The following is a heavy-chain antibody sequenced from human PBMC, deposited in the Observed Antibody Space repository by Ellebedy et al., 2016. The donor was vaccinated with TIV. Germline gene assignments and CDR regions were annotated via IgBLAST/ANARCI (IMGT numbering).Heavy chain of an antibody. J-gene: IGHJ4*02. Sequence: KVSCKGSGYSFTSYWISWVRQMPGKGLEWMGRIDPSDSYTNYSPSFQGHVTISADKSISTAYLQWSSLKASDTAMYYCARDDYGDFGADYWGQGTLVTVSS. CDR1: GYSFTSYW. CDR2: IDPSDSYT. V-gene: IGHV5-10-1*01. D-gene: IGHD4-17*01. CDR3: ARDDYGDFGADY.